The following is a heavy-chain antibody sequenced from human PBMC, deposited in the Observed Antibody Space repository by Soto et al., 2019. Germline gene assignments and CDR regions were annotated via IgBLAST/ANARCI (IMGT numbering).Heavy chain of an antibody. Sequence: GGSLRLSCAAARFTFSDYGMHWVRQAPGKGLQWLATISHHGIRTHYADSVKGRFTISRDNAKNSLYLQMNSLRAEDTAVYYCARGRIVATIVDYWGQGTLVTVSS. V-gene: IGHV3-30*03. CDR3: ARGRIVATIVDY. CDR1: RFTFSDYG. J-gene: IGHJ4*02. CDR2: ISHHGIRT. D-gene: IGHD5-12*01.